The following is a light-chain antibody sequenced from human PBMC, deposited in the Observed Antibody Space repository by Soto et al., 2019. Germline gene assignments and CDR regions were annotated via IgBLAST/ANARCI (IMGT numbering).Light chain of an antibody. J-gene: IGKJ1*01. CDR3: QQYNSDQWT. CDR2: MAS. Sequence: DIQMTQSPSTLSASVGDRVTITCRASQSINSWLAWYQQKPGKAPKLLIYMASSLESGVPSRFSGSGSGTKFTLTISSLQPDDFATYYCQQYNSDQWTLGQGTKVEIQ. V-gene: IGKV1-5*03. CDR1: QSINSW.